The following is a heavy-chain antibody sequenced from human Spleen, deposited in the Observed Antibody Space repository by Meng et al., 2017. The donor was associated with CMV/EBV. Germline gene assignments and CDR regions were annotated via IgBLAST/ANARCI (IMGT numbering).Heavy chain of an antibody. CDR3: ARVVTALWGYYFDY. Sequence: QVQLQQWGPGLLKPSETLSLTCAVYGGSFSGYYWSWIRQPPGKGLEWIGEINHSGSTNYNPSLKSRVTISVDTSKNQFSLKLSSVTAADTAVYYCARVVTALWGYYFDYWGQGTLVTVSS. CDR2: INHSGST. CDR1: GGSFSGYY. D-gene: IGHD2-21*02. J-gene: IGHJ4*02. V-gene: IGHV4-34*01.